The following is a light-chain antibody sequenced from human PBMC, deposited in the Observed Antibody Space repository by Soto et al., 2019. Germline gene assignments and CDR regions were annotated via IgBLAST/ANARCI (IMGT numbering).Light chain of an antibody. CDR2: GAS. CDR1: QGISTW. Sequence: EVTLSTSSVSASVGDRVTITWRASQGISTWLAWYQQKAGKAPNLLIYGASNLHSGLPSRFSGSGSGTNFTLTICSLQAEDGTPDYCPQATSLPIPSGQG. CDR3: PQATSLPIP. V-gene: IGKV1-12*01. J-gene: IGKJ5*01.